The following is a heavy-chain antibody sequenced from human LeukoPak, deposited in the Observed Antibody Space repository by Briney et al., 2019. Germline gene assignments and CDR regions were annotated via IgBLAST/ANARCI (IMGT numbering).Heavy chain of an antibody. CDR3: ARVNINNWHSCDY. D-gene: IGHD1-1*01. J-gene: IGHJ4*02. CDR2: IYHSGSP. CDR1: GGSISSNNW. Sequence: SETLSLTCAVSGGSISSNNWWGWVRQPPGKGLEWIGEIYHSGSPNYNPSLKSRVTISVDKSRNHFSLNLSSVTAAGTAVYYCARVNINNWHSCDYWGQGTLVTVSS. V-gene: IGHV4-4*02.